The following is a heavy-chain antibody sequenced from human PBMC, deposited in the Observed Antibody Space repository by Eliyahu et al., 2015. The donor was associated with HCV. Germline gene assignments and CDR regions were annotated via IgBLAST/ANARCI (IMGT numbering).Heavy chain of an antibody. CDR3: ARSNCSGGSCHGEVDY. Sequence: QVQLVESGGGVVQPGRSLRLSCAASGFTXSSCGMHWVRQAPGKGLEGVAVIWYDGSNKYYADSVKGRFTISRDNSKNTLYLQMNSLRAEDTAVYYCARSNCSGGSCHGEVDYWGQGTLVTVSS. V-gene: IGHV3-33*01. CDR2: IWYDGSNK. D-gene: IGHD2-15*01. J-gene: IGHJ4*02. CDR1: GFTXSSCG.